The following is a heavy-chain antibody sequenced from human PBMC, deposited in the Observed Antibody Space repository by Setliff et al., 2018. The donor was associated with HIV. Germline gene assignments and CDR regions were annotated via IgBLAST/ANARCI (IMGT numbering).Heavy chain of an antibody. CDR3: ARVGHSSSYHYYGMDV. J-gene: IGHJ6*02. CDR1: GGTFSSYA. V-gene: IGHV1-69*10. D-gene: IGHD6-13*01. CDR2: IIPILDIT. Sequence: GASVKVSCKASGGTFSSYAISWVRQAPGQGLEWMGGIIPILDITNYAQKFQGRVTITTDESRSTAYMELSSLSSEDTAVFYCARVGHSSSYHYYGMDVWGQGTTVTVSS.